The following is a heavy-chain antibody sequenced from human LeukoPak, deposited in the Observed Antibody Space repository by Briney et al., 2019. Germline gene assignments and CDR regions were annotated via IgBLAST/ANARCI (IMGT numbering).Heavy chain of an antibody. J-gene: IGHJ4*02. Sequence: ASVKVSCKAFGYTSTSYGISWVRQAPGQGLEWMGWISAYNGNTNYAQKLQGRVTMTTDTSTSTAYMELRSLRSDDTAVYYCARDLKRGYSSGRYSWGTGSSNDYWGQGTLVTVSS. CDR1: GYTSTSYG. V-gene: IGHV1-18*01. CDR3: ARDLKRGYSSGRYSWGTGSSNDY. D-gene: IGHD6-19*01. CDR2: ISAYNGNT.